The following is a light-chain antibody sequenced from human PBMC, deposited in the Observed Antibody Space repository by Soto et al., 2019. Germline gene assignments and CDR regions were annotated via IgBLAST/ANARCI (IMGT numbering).Light chain of an antibody. J-gene: IGKJ2*01. CDR1: QSVRSAF. V-gene: IGKV3-20*01. CDR2: ATS. Sequence: EVVLTQSPGTLSLSPGERATLSCRASQSVRSAFLAWYQQKPDQAPRLLVYATSTRATGIPDRFSGSASGTDFTLTISRLEPEDFAVYYCQQYDTSPPTYTFGQGTKLEIK. CDR3: QQYDTSPPTYT.